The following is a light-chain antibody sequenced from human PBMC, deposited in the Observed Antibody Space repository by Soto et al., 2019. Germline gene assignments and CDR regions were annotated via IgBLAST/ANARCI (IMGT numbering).Light chain of an antibody. Sequence: TQSPATLSVSPGERATLSCRASQNIKNLLAWYQQRPGQSPRLLFYAASNRATGIPDRFSGSGSGTDFTLTISRLEPEDSAVYYCQQYGSSPTWTFGQGTKVDIK. V-gene: IGKV3-20*01. CDR1: QNIKNL. J-gene: IGKJ1*01. CDR2: AAS. CDR3: QQYGSSPTWT.